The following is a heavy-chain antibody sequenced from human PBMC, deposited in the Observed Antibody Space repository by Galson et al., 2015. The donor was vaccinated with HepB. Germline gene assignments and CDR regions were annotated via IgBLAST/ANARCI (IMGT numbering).Heavy chain of an antibody. CDR2: IWNDGSDK. CDR1: GFNFISYG. D-gene: IGHD5-24*01. CDR3: ARDQSRARCSTTYYFTY. J-gene: IGHJ4*02. V-gene: IGHV3-33*08. Sequence: SLRLSCAASGFNFISYGMHWVRQAPGKGLEWVAVIWNDGSDKYYRDSVKGRFNISRDNSKNILYLQMTSLRAVDTALYYCARDQSRARCSTTYYFTYWGQGTLVTVSS.